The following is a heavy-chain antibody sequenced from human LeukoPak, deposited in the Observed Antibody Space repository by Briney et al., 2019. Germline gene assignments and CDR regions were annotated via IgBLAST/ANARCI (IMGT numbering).Heavy chain of an antibody. D-gene: IGHD3-22*01. J-gene: IGHJ5*02. CDR2: IKQDGSEK. V-gene: IGHV3-7*01. CDR1: GFTFSSYW. Sequence: GGSLRLSCAASGFTFSSYWMSWVRQAPGKGLEWVANIKQDGSEKYYVDSVKGRFTISRDNAKNTLYLQMNSLRAEDTAVYYCAGGGFYYYDSSGYYGFDPWGQGTLVTVSS. CDR3: AGGGFYYYDSSGYYGFDP.